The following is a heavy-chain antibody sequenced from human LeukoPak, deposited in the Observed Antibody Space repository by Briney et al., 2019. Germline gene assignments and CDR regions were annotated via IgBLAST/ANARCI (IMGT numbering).Heavy chain of an antibody. V-gene: IGHV3-20*04. Sequence: GGSLRLPCAASGFTFDDYGMSWVRQAPGKGLEWVSGINWNGGSTGYADSVKGRFTISRDNAKNSLYLQMNSLRAEDTALYYCARDGASGSYYTTVSRWGQETLVTVSS. CDR2: INWNGGST. CDR3: ARDGASGSYYTTVSR. D-gene: IGHD3-10*01. J-gene: IGHJ4*02. CDR1: GFTFDDYG.